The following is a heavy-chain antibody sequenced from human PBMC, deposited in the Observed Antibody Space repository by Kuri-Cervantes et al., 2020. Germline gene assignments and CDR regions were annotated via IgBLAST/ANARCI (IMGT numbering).Heavy chain of an antibody. J-gene: IGHJ4*02. CDR3: ARVSTNWNHPDY. CDR2: IGTAGDT. Sequence: GESLKISCAASGFTFSSYGMHWVRQATGKGLEWVSAIGTAGDTYYPGSVKGRFTVSRENAKNSLYLQMNSLRAGDTAVYYCARVSTNWNHPDYWGQGTLVTVSS. D-gene: IGHD1-1*01. V-gene: IGHV3-13*01. CDR1: GFTFSSYG.